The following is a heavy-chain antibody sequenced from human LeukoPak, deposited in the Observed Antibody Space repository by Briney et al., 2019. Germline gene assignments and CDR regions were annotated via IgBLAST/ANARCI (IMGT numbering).Heavy chain of an antibody. CDR2: IKQDGSEK. V-gene: IGHV3-7*01. J-gene: IGHJ4*02. D-gene: IGHD3-3*01. Sequence: GGSLRLSCAASGFTFSSYEMNWVRQAPGKGLEWVANIKQDGSEKYYVDSVKGRFTISRDNAKNSLYLQMNSLRAEDTAVYYCARDNLRGDFWSGYLSDPFDYWGQGTLVTVSS. CDR3: ARDNLRGDFWSGYLSDPFDY. CDR1: GFTFSSYE.